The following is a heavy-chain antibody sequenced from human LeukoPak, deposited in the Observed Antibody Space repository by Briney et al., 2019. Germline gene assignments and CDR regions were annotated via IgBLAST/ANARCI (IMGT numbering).Heavy chain of an antibody. CDR3: AGDFKYCTDGVCYFFDL. D-gene: IGHD2-8*01. V-gene: IGHV3-7*01. Sequence: GGSLRLSCAASGLIFSDYWMSWVRQAPGKGLEWVANINQDGSEKNYVDSVKGRFTISRDNAKKSLYLQMNSLRAEDTAVYYCAGDFKYCTDGVCYFFDLWGQGTLVTVSS. CDR1: GLIFSDYW. J-gene: IGHJ4*02. CDR2: INQDGSEK.